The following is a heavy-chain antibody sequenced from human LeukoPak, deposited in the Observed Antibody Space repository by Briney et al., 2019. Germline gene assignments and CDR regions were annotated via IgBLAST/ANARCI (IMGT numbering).Heavy chain of an antibody. Sequence: ASVKVSCKASGYTFTSYAMNWVRQAPGRGLEWMGWINTNTGNPTYAQGFTGRFVSSLDTSVSTAYLQISSLKAEDTAVYYCARGEYYYDSSGYNDYWGQGTLVTVSS. CDR1: GYTFTSYA. CDR2: INTNTGNP. J-gene: IGHJ4*02. V-gene: IGHV7-4-1*02. CDR3: ARGEYYYDSSGYNDY. D-gene: IGHD3-22*01.